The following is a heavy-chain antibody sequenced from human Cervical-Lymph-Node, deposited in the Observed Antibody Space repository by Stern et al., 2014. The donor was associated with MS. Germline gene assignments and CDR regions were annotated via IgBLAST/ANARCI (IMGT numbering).Heavy chain of an antibody. CDR1: GETFSSDA. Sequence: QDQLVQSGAEVKKPGSSVKVSCKSSGETFSSDAISWVRQAPGQGLEWMGWIIPMSEIANYAQKFQGRVTITADEATRTAYMDLSGLRSDDTAVYYCARGGSSWYSDFWGQGTLVTVSS. D-gene: IGHD6-13*01. CDR3: ARGGSSWYSDF. J-gene: IGHJ4*02. CDR2: IIPMSEIA. V-gene: IGHV1-69*12.